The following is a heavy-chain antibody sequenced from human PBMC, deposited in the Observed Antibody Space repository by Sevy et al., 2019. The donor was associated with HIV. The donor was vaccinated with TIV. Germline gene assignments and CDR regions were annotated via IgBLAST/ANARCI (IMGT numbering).Heavy chain of an antibody. CDR1: GFTFSSYS. J-gene: IGHJ4*02. CDR3: ARDLDSNYYDSSGSRSPYYFDY. Sequence: GGSLRLSCAASGFTFSSYSMNWVRQAPGKGLEWVSYISSSSSTIYYAASVNGRFTISRDNAKNSLYLQMNSLIAEDTAVYYWARDLDSNYYDSSGSRSPYYFDYWGQGTLVTVSS. CDR2: ISSSSSTI. V-gene: IGHV3-48*01. D-gene: IGHD3-22*01.